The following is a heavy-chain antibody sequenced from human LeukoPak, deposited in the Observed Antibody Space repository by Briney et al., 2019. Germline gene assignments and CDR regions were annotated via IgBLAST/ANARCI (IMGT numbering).Heavy chain of an antibody. CDR1: GYTFTSYY. J-gene: IGHJ4*02. CDR3: ARARYPDSSGYYYFGY. D-gene: IGHD3-22*01. CDR2: INPSGGST. V-gene: IGHV1-46*01. Sequence: ASVKVSCKASGYTFTSYYMHWVRQAPGQGLEWMGIINPSGGSTSYAQKFQGRVTMTRDTSTSTVYMELSSLRSEDTAAYYCARARYPDSSGYYYFGYWGQGTLVTVSS.